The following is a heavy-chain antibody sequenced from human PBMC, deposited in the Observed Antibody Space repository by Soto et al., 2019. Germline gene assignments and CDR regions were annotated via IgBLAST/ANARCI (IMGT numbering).Heavy chain of an antibody. CDR2: IIPILGIA. D-gene: IGHD2-2*01. V-gene: IGHV1-69*02. CDR3: ASREGDIVVVPAAMAQNDAFDI. J-gene: IGHJ3*02. CDR1: GGTFSSYT. Sequence: SVKVSCKASGGTFSSYTISWVRQAPGQGLEWMGRIIPILGIANYAQKFQGRVTITADKSTSTAYMELSSLRSEDTAVYYCASREGDIVVVPAAMAQNDAFDIWGQGTMVTVSS.